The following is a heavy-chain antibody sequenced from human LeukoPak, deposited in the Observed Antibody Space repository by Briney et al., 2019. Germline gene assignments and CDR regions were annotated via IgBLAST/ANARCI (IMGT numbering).Heavy chain of an antibody. CDR2: INPNSGGT. V-gene: IGHV1-2*02. Sequence: ASVKVSCKASGHTFTGYYMHWVRQAPGQGLEWMGWINPNSGGTNYAQKFQGRVTMTRDTSISTAYMELSRLRSDDTAVYYCARVTMVRGVIDYWGQGTLVTVSS. CDR3: ARVTMVRGVIDY. D-gene: IGHD3-10*01. CDR1: GHTFTGYY. J-gene: IGHJ4*02.